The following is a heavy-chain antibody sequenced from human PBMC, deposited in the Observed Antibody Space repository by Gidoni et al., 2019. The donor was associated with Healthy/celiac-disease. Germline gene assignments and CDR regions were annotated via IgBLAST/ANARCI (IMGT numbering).Heavy chain of an antibody. CDR2: IRSKAYGGTT. J-gene: IGHJ6*03. V-gene: IGHV3-49*04. Sequence: EVQLVESGGGLVQPGRSLRLSCTASGFTFGDYAMIWVRTAPGQGLEWGGFIRSKAYGGTTEYAESVKGRFTISRDDSKSIAYLQMNSLKTEDTAVYYCTRDWEQYYDILTGYYGYHYMDVWGKGTTVTVSS. CDR3: TRDWEQYYDILTGYYGYHYMDV. D-gene: IGHD3-9*01. CDR1: GFTFGDYA.